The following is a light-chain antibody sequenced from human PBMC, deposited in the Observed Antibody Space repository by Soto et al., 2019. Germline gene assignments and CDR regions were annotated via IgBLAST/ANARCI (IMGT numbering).Light chain of an antibody. Sequence: QSVLTQPASVSGSPGQSITISCSGTSSNIGGYNIVSWYQQHPGKAPKVIIYEGVKRPSGVSNRFSGSKSGNTASLTISGLQAEDEADYYCSSYRSDTTYVFGTGTKVTVL. CDR2: EGV. CDR1: SSNIGGYNI. V-gene: IGLV2-14*02. CDR3: SSYRSDTTYV. J-gene: IGLJ1*01.